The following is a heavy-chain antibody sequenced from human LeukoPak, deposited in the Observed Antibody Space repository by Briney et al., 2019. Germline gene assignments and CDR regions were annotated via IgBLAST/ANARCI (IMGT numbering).Heavy chain of an antibody. Sequence: ASVKVSCKASGYTFTTYAMNWVRQAPGQGLEWMGWISAYNGNTNYAQKLQGRVTMTTDTSTSTAYMELRSLRSDDTAVYYCARGGSGWAGNWFDPWGQGTLVTVSS. CDR3: ARGGSGWAGNWFDP. V-gene: IGHV1-18*01. CDR2: ISAYNGNT. J-gene: IGHJ5*02. CDR1: GYTFTTYA. D-gene: IGHD6-19*01.